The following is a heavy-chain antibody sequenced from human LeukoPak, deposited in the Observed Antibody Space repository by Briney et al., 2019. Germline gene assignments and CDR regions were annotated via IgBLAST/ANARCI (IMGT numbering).Heavy chain of an antibody. Sequence: ASVKVSCKASGYTFTGYYMHWLRQAPGQGLEWMGRINPNSGDTKFAQKFQGRVTMSRDTSLSTAYMELSRLTSDDAAVYFCATHINWNYAGILDYWGQGALVTVSS. V-gene: IGHV1-2*06. CDR1: GYTFTGYY. CDR3: ATHINWNYAGILDY. D-gene: IGHD1-7*01. CDR2: INPNSGDT. J-gene: IGHJ4*02.